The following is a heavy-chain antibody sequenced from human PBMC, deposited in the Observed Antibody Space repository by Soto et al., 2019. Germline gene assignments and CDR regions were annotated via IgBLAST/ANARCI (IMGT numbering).Heavy chain of an antibody. CDR3: TTDKVANYDSSGYYYFDY. CDR1: GFTFSNAW. V-gene: IGHV3-15*01. J-gene: IGHJ4*01. Sequence: GGSLRLSCAASGFTFSNAWMSWVRQAPGKGLEWVGRIKSKTDGGTTDYAAHVKGRFTISRDDSKNTLYLQMNSLKTEDTAVYYCTTDKVANYDSSGYYYFDYWGHGTLVTVSS. D-gene: IGHD3-22*01. CDR2: IKSKTDGGTT.